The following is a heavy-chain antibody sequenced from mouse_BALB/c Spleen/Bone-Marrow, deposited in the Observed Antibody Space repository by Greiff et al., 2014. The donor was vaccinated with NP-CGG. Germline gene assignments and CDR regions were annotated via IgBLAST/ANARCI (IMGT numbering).Heavy chain of an antibody. Sequence: EVMLVESGGGLVQPGGSLRLSCATSGFTFTDYYMSWVRQPPGKALEWLGFIRNKANGYTTEYSASVKGRFTISRGNSQSILYLQMNTLRAEDSATYYCARDKNYGSYWYFDVWGAGTTVTVSS. D-gene: IGHD2-1*01. CDR1: GFTFTDYY. V-gene: IGHV7-3*02. CDR3: ARDKNYGSYWYFDV. J-gene: IGHJ1*01. CDR2: IRNKANGYTT.